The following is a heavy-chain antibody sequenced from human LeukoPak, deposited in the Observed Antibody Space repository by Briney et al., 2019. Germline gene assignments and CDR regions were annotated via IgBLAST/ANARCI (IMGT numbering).Heavy chain of an antibody. Sequence: SVKVSCKASGGTFSSYTISWVRQAPGQGLEWMGGIIPIFGTANYAQKFQGRVTITADESTSTAYMELSSLRSEDTAVYYCARGLDIVVVPAATGQFGWFDPWGQGTLVTVSS. V-gene: IGHV1-69*19. D-gene: IGHD2-2*03. CDR3: ARGLDIVVVPAATGQFGWFDP. CDR1: GGTFSSYT. J-gene: IGHJ5*02. CDR2: IIPIFGTA.